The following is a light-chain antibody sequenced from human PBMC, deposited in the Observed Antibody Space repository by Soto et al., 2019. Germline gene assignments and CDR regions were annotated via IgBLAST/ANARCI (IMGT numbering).Light chain of an antibody. Sequence: EVGMTQSPATLSVSPGERATLSCRVSQSVSSNLAWYQQKPGQTPRLLMCGASTRATGIPARFSGSGSGTEFTLTISSLQSEDFAVYYCQQYHKWPPFTFGGGTKVDIK. CDR1: QSVSSN. CDR2: GAS. J-gene: IGKJ4*01. V-gene: IGKV3-15*01. CDR3: QQYHKWPPFT.